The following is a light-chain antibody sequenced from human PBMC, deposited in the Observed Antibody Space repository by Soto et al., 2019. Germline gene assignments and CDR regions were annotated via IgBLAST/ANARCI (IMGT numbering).Light chain of an antibody. CDR2: EVN. CDR3: SSYTGRKIRL. CDR1: SSDIGGYNS. V-gene: IGLV2-8*01. J-gene: IGLJ3*02. Sequence: QSALTQPPSASGSPGQSVTISCTGTSSDIGGYNSVSWYQQHPGKAPRLMIYEVNKRPSGVPDRFSGSKSGYTASLTVSGLQTDDEGTYYCSSYTGRKIRLFGGGTKLTVL.